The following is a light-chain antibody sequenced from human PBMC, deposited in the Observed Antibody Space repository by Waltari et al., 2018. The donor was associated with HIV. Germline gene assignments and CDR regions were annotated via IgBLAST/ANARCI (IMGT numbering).Light chain of an antibody. CDR2: SNN. V-gene: IGLV1-44*01. Sequence: QSVLTHPPSASGTPGQRVTIPRSGRSSNIGSNTVNWYQQLPGTAPKLLIYSNNQRPSGVPDRFSGSKSGTSASLAISGLQSEDEADYYCAAWDDSLNGPVFGGGTKLTVL. J-gene: IGLJ3*02. CDR1: SSNIGSNT. CDR3: AAWDDSLNGPV.